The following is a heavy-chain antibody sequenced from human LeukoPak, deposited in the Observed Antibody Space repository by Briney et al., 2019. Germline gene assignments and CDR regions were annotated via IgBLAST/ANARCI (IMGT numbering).Heavy chain of an antibody. J-gene: IGHJ5*02. CDR2: ISSSSSYI. Sequence: PGGSLRLSCAASGFTFSSYSMNWVRQAPGKGLEWVSSISSSSSYIYYADSVKGRFTISRDNAKNSLYLQMNSLRAEDTAVYYCARDFSWEEGAARPPDPWGQGTLVTVSS. CDR3: ARDFSWEEGAARPPDP. V-gene: IGHV3-21*01. D-gene: IGHD6-6*01. CDR1: GFTFSSYS.